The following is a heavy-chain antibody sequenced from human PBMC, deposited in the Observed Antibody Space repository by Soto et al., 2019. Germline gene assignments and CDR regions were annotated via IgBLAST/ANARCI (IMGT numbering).Heavy chain of an antibody. CDR1: GFTFSSEN. D-gene: IGHD6-13*01. V-gene: IGHV3-48*01. CDR2: ISGDGSVI. CDR3: ARGAGSSWFFI. J-gene: IGHJ4*02. Sequence: EVQLVESGGGLVQPGASLRLSCAASGFTFSSENMKWVRQAPGKGLEWVSYISGDGSVIFYADSLKGRFTISRDNAKNSLHLQMSNLRAEDTAVYYCARGAGSSWFFIWGQGTLVTVSS.